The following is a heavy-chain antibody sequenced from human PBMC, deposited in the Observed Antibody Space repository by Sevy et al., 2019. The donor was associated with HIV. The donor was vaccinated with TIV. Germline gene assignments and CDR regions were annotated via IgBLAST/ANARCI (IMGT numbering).Heavy chain of an antibody. Sequence: GGSLRLSCAASGFTFSNYRMNWVRQAPGKGLEWGSSISSSSNYIYDADSVKGRFTISRDNATNSMYLQMNSLRAEDVAVYYYAGGSAVLSGTIWDCFDYWGQGTLVTVSS. J-gene: IGHJ4*02. V-gene: IGHV3-21*01. CDR2: ISSSSNYI. D-gene: IGHD2-2*02. CDR3: AGGSAVLSGTIWDCFDY. CDR1: GFTFSNYR.